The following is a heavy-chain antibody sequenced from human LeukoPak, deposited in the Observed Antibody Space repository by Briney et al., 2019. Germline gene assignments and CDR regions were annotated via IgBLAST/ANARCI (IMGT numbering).Heavy chain of an antibody. Sequence: GRSLTLSCAASGFTFSSYAMHWVRQAPGKGLEWVAVISYDGSNKYYADSVKGRFTISRDNSKNTLYLQMNSLRAEDTAVYYCASLNIAVAGTFDYWGQGTLVTVSS. V-gene: IGHV3-30-3*01. D-gene: IGHD6-19*01. CDR1: GFTFSSYA. J-gene: IGHJ4*02. CDR2: ISYDGSNK. CDR3: ASLNIAVAGTFDY.